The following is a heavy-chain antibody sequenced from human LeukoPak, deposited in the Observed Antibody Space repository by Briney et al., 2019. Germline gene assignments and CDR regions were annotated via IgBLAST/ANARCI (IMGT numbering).Heavy chain of an antibody. CDR1: GLTFSSYA. V-gene: IGHV3-23*01. D-gene: IGHD4-17*01. CDR3: ARVPDYGDYYDY. CDR2: ISGTGGST. Sequence: GGSLRLSCAASGLTFSSYAMSWVRQAPGKGLDWVSTISGTGGSTYYGDSVKGRFTISRDNSKNTLYLQMNSLRAEDTAVYYCARVPDYGDYYDYWGQGTLVTVSS. J-gene: IGHJ4*02.